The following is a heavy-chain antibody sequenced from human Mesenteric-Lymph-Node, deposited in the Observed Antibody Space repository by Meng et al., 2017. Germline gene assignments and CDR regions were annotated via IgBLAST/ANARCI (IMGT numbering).Heavy chain of an antibody. CDR2: IYHSGST. J-gene: IGHJ4*02. D-gene: IGHD6-13*01. V-gene: IGHV4-38-2*02. Sequence: GSLRLSCTVSGYSISSGYYWGWIRQPPGKGLEWIGSIYHSGSTYYNPSLKSRVTISVDTSKNQFSLKLSSVTAADTAVYYCAREREDIAAAAPGYWGQGTLVTVSS. CDR1: GYSISSGYY. CDR3: AREREDIAAAAPGY.